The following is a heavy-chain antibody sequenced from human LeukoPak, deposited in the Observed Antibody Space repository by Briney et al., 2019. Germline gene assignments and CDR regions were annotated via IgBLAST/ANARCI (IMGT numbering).Heavy chain of an antibody. CDR3: AKDPAGEYYYDSSGYYYGY. CDR2: ISGSGGST. D-gene: IGHD3-22*01. J-gene: IGHJ4*02. V-gene: IGHV3-23*01. Sequence: GGSLRLSCAASGFTFSSYAMSWVRQAPGKGLEWVAAISGSGGSTYYADSVKGRFTISRDNSKNTLYLQMNSLRAKDTAVYYCAKDPAGEYYYDSSGYYYGYWGQGTLVTVSS. CDR1: GFTFSSYA.